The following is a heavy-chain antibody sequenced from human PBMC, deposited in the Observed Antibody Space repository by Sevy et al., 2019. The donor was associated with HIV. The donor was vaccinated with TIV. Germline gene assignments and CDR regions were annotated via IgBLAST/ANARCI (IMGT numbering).Heavy chain of an antibody. D-gene: IGHD1-1*01. CDR2: VNQDGSHT. CDR3: ARSSGAPSSNFQH. V-gene: IGHV3-7*01. Sequence: GGSLRLSCEASGLTFSNNWVAWVRQAPGKGLEWVASVNQDGSHTYYVDSVKGRFTISRDNARDSVSLQMSSLRTDDTAVYYCARSSGAPSSNFQHWRQGTLVTVSS. CDR1: GLTFSNNW. J-gene: IGHJ1*01.